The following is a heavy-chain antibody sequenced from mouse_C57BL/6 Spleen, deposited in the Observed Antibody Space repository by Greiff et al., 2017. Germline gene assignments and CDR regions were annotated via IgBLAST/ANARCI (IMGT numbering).Heavy chain of an antibody. CDR3: ARPGVVANWYFDV. CDR2: IDPSDSYT. CDR1: GYTFTSFW. Sequence: QVQLQQPGAELVMPGASVKLSCTASGYTFTSFWMHWVKQRPGQGLEWIGEIDPSDSYTNYNQKFKGKSTFTVDKSSSTSYMQLSSLTSEDSAVYYCARPGVVANWYFDVWGTGTTVTVSS. V-gene: IGHV1-69*01. J-gene: IGHJ1*03. D-gene: IGHD1-1*01.